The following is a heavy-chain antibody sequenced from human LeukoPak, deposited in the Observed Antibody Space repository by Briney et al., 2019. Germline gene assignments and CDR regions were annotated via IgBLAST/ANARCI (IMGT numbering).Heavy chain of an antibody. D-gene: IGHD1-26*01. V-gene: IGHV4-39*07. CDR1: GGSISSSSYY. CDR2: IYYSGST. CDR3: ARVSELYYNCYMDV. J-gene: IGHJ6*03. Sequence: PSETLSLTCTVSGGSISSSSYYWGWIRQPPGKGLEWIGGIYYSGSTYSDPSLKSRVTISVDTSKNQFSLKLSSVTAADTAVYYCARVSELYYNCYMDVWGKGTTVTVSS.